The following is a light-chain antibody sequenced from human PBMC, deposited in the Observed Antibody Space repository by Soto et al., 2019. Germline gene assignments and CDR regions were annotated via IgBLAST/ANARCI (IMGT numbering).Light chain of an antibody. CDR1: QRVSSSF. V-gene: IGKV3-20*01. J-gene: IGKJ4*01. CDR2: GAS. CDR3: QQYDNSFS. Sequence: EIVLTQSPGTLSLSPGERATLSCRASQRVSSSFLAWYQQKPGQAPRLLISGASNRATGIPERFSGSGSGTDFTLTITRLEPEDFAVYYCQQYDNSFSFGGGTKVDIK.